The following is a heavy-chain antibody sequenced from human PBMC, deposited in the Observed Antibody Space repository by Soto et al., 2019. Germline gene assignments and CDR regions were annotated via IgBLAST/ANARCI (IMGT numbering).Heavy chain of an antibody. CDR1: GFTFSSYA. V-gene: IGHV3-30-3*01. CDR3: EREHSIAAVGGKLKREINPLYNMDV. Sequence: PGGSLRLSCAASGFTFSSYAMHWVRQAPGKGLEWVAVISYDGSNKYYADSVKGRFTISRDNSKNTLYLQMNSLRAEDTAVYYCEREHSIAAVGGKLKREINPLYNMDVWGQRTTVTVSS. J-gene: IGHJ6*02. D-gene: IGHD6-13*01. CDR2: ISYDGSNK.